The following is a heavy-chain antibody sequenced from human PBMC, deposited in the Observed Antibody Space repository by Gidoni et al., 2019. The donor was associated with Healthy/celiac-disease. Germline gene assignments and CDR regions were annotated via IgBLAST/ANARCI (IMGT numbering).Heavy chain of an antibody. CDR1: GFTFSSYG. CDR3: ARGGCSGGSCYNFFDY. D-gene: IGHD2-15*01. J-gene: IGHJ4*02. Sequence: QVQLVESGGGVVQPGRSLRLSCAASGFTFSSYGMHWVRQAPGKGLEWVAVIWYDGSNKYYADYVKGRFTISRDNSKNTLYLQMNSLRAEDTAVYYCARGGCSGGSCYNFFDYWGQGTLVTVSS. CDR2: IWYDGSNK. V-gene: IGHV3-33*01.